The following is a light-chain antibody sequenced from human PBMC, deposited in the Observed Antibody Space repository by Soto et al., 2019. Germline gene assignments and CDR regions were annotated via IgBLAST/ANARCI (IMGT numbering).Light chain of an antibody. Sequence: IAMTQSPDALAVSLGERATINCKSSQSLLYTSSNKNSLAWYQQRPGQPPKLLIYWASTRESGVPDRFTGSGSGTDFTLTTSSLQAEDVAVYYCQQYHRIPGTFGPGTKVDIK. V-gene: IGKV4-1*01. CDR1: QSLLYTSSNKNS. CDR2: WAS. J-gene: IGKJ3*01. CDR3: QQYHRIPGT.